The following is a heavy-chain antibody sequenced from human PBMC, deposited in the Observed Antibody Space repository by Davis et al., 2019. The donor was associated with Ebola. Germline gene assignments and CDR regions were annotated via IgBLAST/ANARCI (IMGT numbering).Heavy chain of an antibody. J-gene: IGHJ6*02. CDR1: GFTVSSNY. D-gene: IGHD3-16*01. CDR2: IKQDGSEK. CDR3: ARVTAGLYYYGMDV. V-gene: IGHV3-7*01. Sequence: GGSLRLSCAASGFTVSSNYMSWVRQAPGKGLEWVANIKQDGSEKYYVDSVKGRFTISRDNAKNSLYLQMNSLRAEDTAVYYCARVTAGLYYYGMDVWGQGTTVTVSS.